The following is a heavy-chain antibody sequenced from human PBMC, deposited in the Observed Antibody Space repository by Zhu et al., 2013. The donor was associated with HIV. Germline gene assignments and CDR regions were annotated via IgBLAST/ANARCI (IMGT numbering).Heavy chain of an antibody. CDR1: GGTFRNYA. D-gene: IGHD2-2*02. V-gene: IGHV1-69*01. Sequence: QVQLVQSGAEVKKPGSSVKVSCKASGGTFRNYAISWVRQAPGQGLEWMGGIIPIFRTADYTQKFQGRVTISADDSMSTAYMELNSLRSDDTAVYYCARGTLRDSFGLPVVPAAIHGDFYYDMDVWGQGTTVTVSS. J-gene: IGHJ6*02. CDR3: ARGTLRDSFGLPVVPAAIHGDFYYDMDV. CDR2: IIPIFRTA.